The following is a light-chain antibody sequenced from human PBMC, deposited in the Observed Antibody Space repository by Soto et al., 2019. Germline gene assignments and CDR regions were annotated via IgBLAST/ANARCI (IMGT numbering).Light chain of an antibody. CDR2: DAS. CDR3: QQYDNLPRVT. V-gene: IGKV1-33*01. J-gene: IGKJ3*01. CDR1: QDISNY. Sequence: DIQMTQSPSSLSASVGDRVTITCQASQDISNYLNWYQQKPGKAPKLLIYDASNLETGVPSRFSGSGSGTDVTFTISSLQPEDIATYYCQQYDNLPRVTFGPGTKVDIK.